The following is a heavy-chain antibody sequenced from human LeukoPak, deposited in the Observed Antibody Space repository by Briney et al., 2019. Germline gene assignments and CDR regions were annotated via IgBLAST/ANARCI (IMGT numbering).Heavy chain of an antibody. CDR2: INPSGGST. J-gene: IGHJ4*02. CDR3: ASDPIAAADDY. D-gene: IGHD6-13*01. Sequence: VASVKVSCKASGYTFTSYYMHWVRQAPGQGLEWMGIINPSGGSTSYAQKFQGRVTMTRDTSTSTVYMELSSLRSDDTAVYYCASDPIAAADDYWGQGTLVTVSS. V-gene: IGHV1-46*01. CDR1: GYTFTSYY.